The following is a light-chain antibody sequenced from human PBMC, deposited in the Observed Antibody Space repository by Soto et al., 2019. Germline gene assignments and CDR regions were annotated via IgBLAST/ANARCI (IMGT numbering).Light chain of an antibody. Sequence: DLQMTQSPSSVSASVGDRVNITCRASQGISSWLAWYQQKPGKAAKLLIYAASTLQSGVPSRCRGSGSGTDFTLTISSLQPEDFATYYSHQANSLPLTFGQGTRLEIK. J-gene: IGKJ5*01. CDR3: HQANSLPLT. CDR2: AAS. V-gene: IGKV1-12*01. CDR1: QGISSW.